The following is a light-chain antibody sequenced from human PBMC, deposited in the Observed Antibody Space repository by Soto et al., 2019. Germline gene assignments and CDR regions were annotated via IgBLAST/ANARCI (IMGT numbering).Light chain of an antibody. CDR2: AAS. CDR3: LQHRGFPWT. V-gene: IGKV1-17*02. Sequence: DIQMTQSPSSLSASVGDRVTITCRASQDIRNDLGWYQQKPGKAPKRLISAASNLQSGVTSRFSGSGSGTDCTVSISNLQPEDCATSAGLQHRGFPWTFGQGTEV. CDR1: QDIRND. J-gene: IGKJ1*01.